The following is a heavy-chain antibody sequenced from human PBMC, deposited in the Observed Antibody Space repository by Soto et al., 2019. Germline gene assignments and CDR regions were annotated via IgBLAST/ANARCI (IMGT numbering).Heavy chain of an antibody. D-gene: IGHD2-15*01. CDR3: AKKGGPSGGWYGDWYFDL. CDR1: GFTFDDYA. J-gene: IGHJ2*01. V-gene: IGHV3-9*01. Sequence: EVQLVESGGGLVQPGRSLRLSCAASGFTFDDYAMHWVRQAPGKGLEWVSGISWNSGSIGYADSVKGRFTISRDNGKNLLYLKMNRPRAEDTALYYCAKKGGPSGGWYGDWYFDLWGRGTLVTVSS. CDR2: ISWNSGSI.